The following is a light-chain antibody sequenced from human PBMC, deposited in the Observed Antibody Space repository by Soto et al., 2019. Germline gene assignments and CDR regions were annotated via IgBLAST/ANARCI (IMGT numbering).Light chain of an antibody. CDR3: KQYNNWPRT. Sequence: TVMMQFPATLSVSPGESVTLSCRASQLFSSNLAWYQHKPGQAPRLLIYGVSTRDPGVPDRFSGSASGTEFILTISSLQSEDFAVYDCKQYNNWPRTFGQGTRLEI. CDR2: GVS. V-gene: IGKV3-15*01. J-gene: IGKJ5*01. CDR1: QLFSSN.